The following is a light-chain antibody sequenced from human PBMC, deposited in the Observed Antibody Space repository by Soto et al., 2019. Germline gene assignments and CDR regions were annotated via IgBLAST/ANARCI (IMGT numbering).Light chain of an antibody. CDR2: AAS. V-gene: IGKV1-27*01. J-gene: IGKJ2*01. CDR3: QKYNSAPHT. CDR1: QGFSNY. Sequence: DIQMTQSPSSLPASVGDRVTIACRVSQGFSNYLAWYQQKPGKVPKLLIYAASTLQSGVPSRFSGSGSGTDFTLTISSLQTEDVATYYCQKYNSAPHTFGQGNKLEIK.